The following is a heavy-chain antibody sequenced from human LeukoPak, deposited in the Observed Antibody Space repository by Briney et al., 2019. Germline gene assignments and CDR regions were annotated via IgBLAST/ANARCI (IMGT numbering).Heavy chain of an antibody. CDR3: ARVFKYQTGYYFDY. CDR2: IYTSGST. D-gene: IGHD2-2*01. V-gene: IGHV4-61*02. J-gene: IGHJ4*02. CDR1: GGSISSGSYY. Sequence: PSETLSLTCTVSGGSISSGSYYWSWIRQPAGKGLEWIGRIYTSGSTNYNPSLKSRVTISVDTSKNQFSLKLSSVTAADTAVYYCARVFKYQTGYYFDYWGQGTLVTVSS.